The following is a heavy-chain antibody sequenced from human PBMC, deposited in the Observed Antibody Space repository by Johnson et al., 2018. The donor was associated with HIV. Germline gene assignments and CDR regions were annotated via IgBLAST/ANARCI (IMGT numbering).Heavy chain of an antibody. D-gene: IGHD1-26*01. CDR1: GFTVSSNY. J-gene: IGHJ3*02. CDR2: ISGSGGGT. Sequence: VQLVESGGGLVQSGGSLRLSCGASGFTVSSNYMNWVRQAPGKGLEWVSVISGSGGGTYYADSVKGRFTISSDNSKNTLYLQMNSLRAEDTAVYYCAKERAGSPGGAFEIWGQGTMVTVSS. CDR3: AKERAGSPGGAFEI. V-gene: IGHV3-23*04.